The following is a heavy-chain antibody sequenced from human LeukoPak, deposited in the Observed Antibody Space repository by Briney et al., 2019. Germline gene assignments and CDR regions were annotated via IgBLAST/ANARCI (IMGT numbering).Heavy chain of an antibody. V-gene: IGHV3-48*01. CDR3: AGYGVYPY. CDR1: GFAVNTYD. CDR2: FGISGTI. J-gene: IGHJ4*02. D-gene: IGHD5/OR15-5a*01. Sequence: GGSLRLSCAASGFAVNTYDMHWVRQAPGEGPQWIAYFGISGTIYYADSVRGRFTISRDSAKNSLYLQMNGLRVDDTAIYYCAGYGVYPYWGQGTPVTVTS.